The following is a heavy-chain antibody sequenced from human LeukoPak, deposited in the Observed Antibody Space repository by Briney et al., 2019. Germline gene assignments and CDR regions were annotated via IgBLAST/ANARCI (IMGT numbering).Heavy chain of an antibody. J-gene: IGHJ6*02. CDR2: IWYGGSNK. CDR3: ARSMSGRRPYYYGMDV. D-gene: IGHD1-26*01. V-gene: IGHV3-33*01. Sequence: GGSLRLSCAESGFTFSNYGRYWVRQAPGKGLEWVALIWYGGSNKYYADSVKGRLTISRENSKNTLYLQRNRLRAEDTAVYHCARSMSGRRPYYYGMDVWGQGTTVTVSS. CDR1: GFTFSNYG.